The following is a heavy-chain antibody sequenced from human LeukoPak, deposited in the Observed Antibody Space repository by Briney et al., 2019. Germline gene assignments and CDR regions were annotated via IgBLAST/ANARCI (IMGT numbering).Heavy chain of an antibody. CDR1: GYSISSGYY. Sequence: PSETLSLTCAASGYSISSGYYWGWIRQSPEKGLEWIGSIFHSGKTYYNLSLKSRVTISVDTSKNQFSLKLTSVTAADTAVYYCARGDIPDYWGQGTLVTVSS. J-gene: IGHJ4*02. CDR3: ARGDIPDY. D-gene: IGHD2-21*01. CDR2: IFHSGKT. V-gene: IGHV4-38-2*01.